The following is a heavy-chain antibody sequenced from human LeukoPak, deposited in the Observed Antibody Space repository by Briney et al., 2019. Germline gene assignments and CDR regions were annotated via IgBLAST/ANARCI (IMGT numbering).Heavy chain of an antibody. CDR3: ARLYWRYMDV. Sequence: PSETLSLTCAVYGGSFSGYHWSWIRQPPGKGLEWIGEINHSGSTNYNPSLKSRVTISVDTSKNQFSLKLSSVTAADTAVYYCARLYWRYMDVWGRGTTVTVSS. CDR1: GGSFSGYH. J-gene: IGHJ6*03. CDR2: INHSGST. D-gene: IGHD1-1*01. V-gene: IGHV4-34*01.